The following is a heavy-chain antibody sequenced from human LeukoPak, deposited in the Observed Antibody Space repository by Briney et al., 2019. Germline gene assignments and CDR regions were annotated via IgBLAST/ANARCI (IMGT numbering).Heavy chain of an antibody. CDR3: ARAWRYTDWFDP. CDR1: GYTFTNFY. Sequence: ASVKVSCKASGYTFTNFYKHWVRQAPGQGLEWMGIINPSDDSTIYAQKFQGRVTVTRDTSTSTVYMELSSLRSEDTAVYYCARAWRYTDWFDPWGQGTLVTVSS. D-gene: IGHD1-14*01. CDR2: INPSDDST. V-gene: IGHV1-46*01. J-gene: IGHJ5*02.